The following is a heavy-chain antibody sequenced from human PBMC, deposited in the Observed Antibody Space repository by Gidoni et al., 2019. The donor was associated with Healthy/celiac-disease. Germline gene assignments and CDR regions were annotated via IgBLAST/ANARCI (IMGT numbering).Heavy chain of an antibody. V-gene: IGHV4-34*01. CDR2: INHSGST. Sequence: QVQLQQWGAGLLKPSETLSLTCAVYGGSFSGYSWSWIRQPPGKGLEWIGEINHSGSTTSNPSLKSRVTISVDTSKHQFSLTLSSVTAADTAVYYCARVGYRTTHFDYWGQGTLVTVSS. CDR1: GGSFSGYS. D-gene: IGHD1-1*01. CDR3: ARVGYRTTHFDY. J-gene: IGHJ4*02.